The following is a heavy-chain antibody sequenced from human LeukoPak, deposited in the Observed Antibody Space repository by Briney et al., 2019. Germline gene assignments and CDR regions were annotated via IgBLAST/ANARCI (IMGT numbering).Heavy chain of an antibody. CDR2: INHSGST. CDR3: ARGRPWGRTRGYPLDP. CDR1: GGSFSGYY. Sequence: PSETLSLTCAVYGGSFSGYYWSWIRQPPGKGLEWIGEINHSGSTNYNPSLKSRVTISEDTSKNQFSLKLSSVTAADTAVYYCARGRPWGRTRGYPLDPWGQGTLVTVSS. V-gene: IGHV4-34*01. J-gene: IGHJ5*02. D-gene: IGHD5-12*01.